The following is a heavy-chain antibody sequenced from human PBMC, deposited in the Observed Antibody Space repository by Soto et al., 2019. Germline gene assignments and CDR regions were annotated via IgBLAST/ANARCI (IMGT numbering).Heavy chain of an antibody. CDR3: AKGRWLRFKAFGMDV. Sequence: GSLRLSCAASGFTFSSYGMHWVRQAPGKGLEWVAVISYDGSNKYYADSVKGRFTISRDNSKNTLYLQMNSLRAEDTAVYYCAKGRWLRFKAFGMDVWGQGTTVTVSS. J-gene: IGHJ6*02. D-gene: IGHD5-12*01. V-gene: IGHV3-30*18. CDR1: GFTFSSYG. CDR2: ISYDGSNK.